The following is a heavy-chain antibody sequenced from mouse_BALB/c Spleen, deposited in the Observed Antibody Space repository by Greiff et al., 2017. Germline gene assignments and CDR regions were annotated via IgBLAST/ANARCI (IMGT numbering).Heavy chain of an antibody. CDR2: IYPGNSDT. Sequence: EVQLQQSGTVLARPGASVKMSCKASGYTFTSYWMHWVKQRPGQGLEWSGAIYPGNSDTSYNQKFKGKAKLTAVTSTSTAYMELSSLTNEDSAVYYCTRHYGGPWFAYWGQGTLVTVSA. V-gene: IGHV1-5*01. J-gene: IGHJ3*01. D-gene: IGHD1-1*01. CDR1: GYTFTSYW. CDR3: TRHYGGPWFAY.